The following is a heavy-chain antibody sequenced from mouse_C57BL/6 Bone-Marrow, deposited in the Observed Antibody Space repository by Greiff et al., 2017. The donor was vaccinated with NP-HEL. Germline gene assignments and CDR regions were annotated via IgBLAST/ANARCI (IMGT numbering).Heavy chain of an antibody. CDR1: GFNIKDDY. CDR2: IDPENGDT. D-gene: IGHD2-2*01. CDR3: TPWGYHFYYAMDY. V-gene: IGHV14-4*01. J-gene: IGHJ4*01. Sequence: VQLQQSGAELVRPGASVKLSCTASGFNIKDDYMHWVKQRPEQGLEWIGWIDPENGDTEYASKFQGKATITADPSSNPAYLQLSSLTSEDTAVYYCTPWGYHFYYAMDYGGQGTSVTVAS.